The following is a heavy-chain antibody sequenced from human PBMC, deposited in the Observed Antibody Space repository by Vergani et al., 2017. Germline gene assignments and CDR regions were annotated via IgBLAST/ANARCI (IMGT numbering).Heavy chain of an antibody. D-gene: IGHD3-22*01. J-gene: IGHJ4*02. Sequence: QVQLVESGGGVVQPGGSLRLSCIASGFTFRIYGMHWVRQAPGKGLEWVAFIRYDGTKRFYADSVKGRFTISRDNSKNTMFLQMNNLRAEDTAVYYCAKDNVPGYYDSSGYCDYWGQGTLVTVSS. CDR1: GFTFRIYG. CDR3: AKDNVPGYYDSSGYCDY. V-gene: IGHV3-30*02. CDR2: IRYDGTKR.